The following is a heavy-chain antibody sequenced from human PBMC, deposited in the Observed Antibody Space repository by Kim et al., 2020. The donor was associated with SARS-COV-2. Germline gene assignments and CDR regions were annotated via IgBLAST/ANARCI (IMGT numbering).Heavy chain of an antibody. CDR2: INHSGST. D-gene: IGHD3-9*01. CDR3: ARGGYDILTGHKKEKDGLDY. J-gene: IGHJ4*02. Sequence: SETLSLTCAVYGGSFSGYYWSWIRQPPGKGLEWIGEINHSGSTNYNPSLKSRVTISVDTSKNQFSLKLSSVTAADTAVYYCARGGYDILTGHKKEKDGLDYSGQVPLVTVSS. CDR1: GGSFSGYY. V-gene: IGHV4-34*01.